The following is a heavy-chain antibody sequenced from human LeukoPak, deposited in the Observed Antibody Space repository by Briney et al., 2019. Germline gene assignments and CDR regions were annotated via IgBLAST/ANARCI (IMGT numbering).Heavy chain of an antibody. CDR3: ARRYRYDYGGNSLGY. Sequence: GASVKVSCKASGGTFSSYTISWVGQAPGQGLAWMGRIIPILGIANYAQKFQGRVTMTRDTSISTAYMELSRLRSDDTAVYYCARRYRYDYGGNSLGYWGQGTLVTVSS. J-gene: IGHJ4*02. CDR1: GGTFSSYT. V-gene: IGHV1-69*02. CDR2: IIPILGIA. D-gene: IGHD4-23*01.